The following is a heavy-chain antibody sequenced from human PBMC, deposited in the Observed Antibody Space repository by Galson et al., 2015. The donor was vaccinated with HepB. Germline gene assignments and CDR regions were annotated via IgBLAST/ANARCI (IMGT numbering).Heavy chain of an antibody. CDR1: GFTVSSNY. CDR2: IYSGGST. CDR3: ARGWFGESLDY. D-gene: IGHD3-10*01. Sequence: SLRLSCAASGFTVSSNYMSWVRQAPGKGLEWVSVIYSGGSTYYADSVKGRFTISRDNSKNTLYLQMNSLRAEDTAVYYCARGWFGESLDYWGQGTLVTVSS. J-gene: IGHJ4*02. V-gene: IGHV3-66*01.